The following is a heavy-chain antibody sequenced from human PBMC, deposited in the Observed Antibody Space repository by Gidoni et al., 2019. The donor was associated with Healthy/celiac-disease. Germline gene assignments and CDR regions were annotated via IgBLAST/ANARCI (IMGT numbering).Heavy chain of an antibody. V-gene: IGHV3-74*01. CDR3: VRDDWNYGSY. CDR2: INSEGSRT. CDR1: GVTFSRYW. J-gene: IGHJ4*02. Sequence: EVQQVEAEGGLVQPGGSLRVACAASGVTFSRYWMHWGREAAGKGRVWVARINSEGSRTSYADAVKGRFTISRDNAENTLYLQMNSLRAEETAVYYCVRDDWNYGSYWGQGTLVTVSS. D-gene: IGHD1-7*01.